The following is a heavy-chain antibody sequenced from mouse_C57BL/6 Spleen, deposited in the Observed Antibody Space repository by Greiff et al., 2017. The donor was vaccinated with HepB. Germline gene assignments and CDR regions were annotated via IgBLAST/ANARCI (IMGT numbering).Heavy chain of an antibody. CDR3: ARKTAQAPMDY. Sequence: QVQLKQPGAELVRPGTSVKLSCKASGYTFTSYWMHWVKQRPGQGLEWIGVIDPSDSYTNYNQKFKGKATLTVDTSSSTAYMQLSSLTSEDSAVYYCARKTAQAPMDYWGQGTSVTVSS. V-gene: IGHV1-59*01. CDR1: GYTFTSYW. CDR2: IDPSDSYT. J-gene: IGHJ4*01. D-gene: IGHD3-2*02.